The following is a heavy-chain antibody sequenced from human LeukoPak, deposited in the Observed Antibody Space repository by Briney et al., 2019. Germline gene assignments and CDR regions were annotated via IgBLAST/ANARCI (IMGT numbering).Heavy chain of an antibody. CDR3: ARRAGAYSHPYDY. CDR2: IYSDNT. D-gene: IGHD4/OR15-4a*01. V-gene: IGHV3-53*01. Sequence: GGSLRLSCTVSGFTVSSNSMSWVRQAAGKGLKWVSFIYSDNTHYSDSVKGRFTISRDNSKNTLYLPMNSLRAEDTAVYYCARRAGAYSHPYDYWGQGTLVTVSS. CDR1: GFTVSSNS. J-gene: IGHJ4*02.